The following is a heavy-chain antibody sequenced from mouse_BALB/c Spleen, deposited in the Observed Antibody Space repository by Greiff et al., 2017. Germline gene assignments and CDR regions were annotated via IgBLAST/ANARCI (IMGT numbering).Heavy chain of an antibody. CDR2: IAPGSGST. V-gene: IGHV1S41*01. CDR3: ARVRTTALFDY. Sequence: DLVKPGASVKLSCTASGYTFTSYWIHWIKQRPGQGLEWIGRIAPGSGSTYYNEMFKGKATLTVDTSSSTAYIQLSSLSSEDSAVYFCARVRTTALFDYWGQGTTLTVSS. CDR1: GYTFTSYW. D-gene: IGHD1-2*01. J-gene: IGHJ2*01.